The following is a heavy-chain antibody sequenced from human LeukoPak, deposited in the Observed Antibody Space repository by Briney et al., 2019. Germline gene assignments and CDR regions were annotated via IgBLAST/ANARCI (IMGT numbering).Heavy chain of an antibody. V-gene: IGHV5-51*01. J-gene: IGHJ6*02. CDR3: ARRGRVLEGGPFRDGYNLAYYYGMDV. Sequence: GESLKISCKGSGYSFTSYWIGWVRQMPGKGLEWMGIIYPGDSDTRYSPSFQGQVTISADKSISTAYLQWSSLKASDTAMYYCARRGRVLEGGPFRDGYNLAYYYGMDVWGQGTTVTVSS. CDR1: GYSFTSYW. CDR2: IYPGDSDT. D-gene: IGHD5-24*01.